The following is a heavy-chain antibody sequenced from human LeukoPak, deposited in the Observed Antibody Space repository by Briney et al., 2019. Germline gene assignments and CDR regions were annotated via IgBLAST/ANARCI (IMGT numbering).Heavy chain of an antibody. Sequence: GASVKVSCKASGYTFTSYGISWVRQAPGQGLEWMGGIIPIFGTANYAQKFQGRVTITADESTSTAYMELSSLRSEDTAVYYCARDQWLDSCYYYYYGMDVWGQGTTVTVSS. V-gene: IGHV1-69*13. CDR1: GYTFTSYG. CDR3: ARDQWLDSCYYYYYGMDV. J-gene: IGHJ6*02. CDR2: IIPIFGTA. D-gene: IGHD6-19*01.